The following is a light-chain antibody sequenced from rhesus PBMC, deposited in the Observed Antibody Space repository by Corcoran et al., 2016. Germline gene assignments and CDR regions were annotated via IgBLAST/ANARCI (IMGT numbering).Light chain of an antibody. Sequence: EIVMTQSPATLSLSPGERAALSCRASQSVNSFLAWYQQKPGQAPRLLSYDASNGATGIPARFSGSGSGTDFTLTISRLGPGDVGVCYCQQENNWPRTFDGGTKVEIK. J-gene: IGKJ4*01. CDR3: QQENNWPRT. CDR2: DAS. CDR1: QSVNSF. V-gene: IGKV3-35*01.